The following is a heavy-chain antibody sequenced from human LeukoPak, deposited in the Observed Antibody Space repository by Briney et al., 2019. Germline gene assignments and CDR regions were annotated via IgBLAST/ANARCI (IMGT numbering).Heavy chain of an antibody. V-gene: IGHV4-59*11. CDR1: GGSISSHY. J-gene: IGHJ4*02. Sequence: SETLSLTCTVSGGSISSHYWSWIRQPPGKGLEWIGYINYSGSTNYNPSLKSRVTISVDTSKNQFSLKLSSVTAADTAVYYCARDLQAGISDYWGQGTLVTVSS. CDR2: INYSGST. CDR3: ARDLQAGISDY. D-gene: IGHD3-10*01.